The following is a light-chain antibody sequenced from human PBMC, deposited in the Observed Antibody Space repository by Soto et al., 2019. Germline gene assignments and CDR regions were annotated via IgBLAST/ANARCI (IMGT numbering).Light chain of an antibody. CDR1: SSNIGSHY. V-gene: IGLV1-47*01. CDR3: QSYDNSLSVYV. Sequence: QSALTQPPSASGTPGQSLTISCAGSSSNIGSHYVYWYQHLPGTAPKLLIFRDGQRPSGVPDRFFGSKSGTSASLAISGLRSEDEAHYYCQSYDNSLSVYVFGTGTKLTVL. J-gene: IGLJ1*01. CDR2: RDG.